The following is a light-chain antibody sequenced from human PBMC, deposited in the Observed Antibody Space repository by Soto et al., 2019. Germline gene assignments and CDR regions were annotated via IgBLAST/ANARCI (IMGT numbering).Light chain of an antibody. Sequence: EIVLTQSPGTQSLSPGERATLSCRASQSVRSSYLAWYQQKAGQAPRLLIYGASSRATGIPDRFSGSGSGTDFTLTISRLEPEDFAVYYCQQYGSSPPTFGPGTKVDIK. CDR3: QQYGSSPPT. V-gene: IGKV3-20*01. CDR1: QSVRSSY. CDR2: GAS. J-gene: IGKJ3*01.